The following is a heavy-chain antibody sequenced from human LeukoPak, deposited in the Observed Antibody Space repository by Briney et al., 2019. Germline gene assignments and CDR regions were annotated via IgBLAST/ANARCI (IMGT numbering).Heavy chain of an antibody. D-gene: IGHD2-2*01. CDR1: GFTFSSYA. J-gene: IGHJ4*02. CDR2: ICGSGGST. V-gene: IGHV3-23*01. Sequence: PGGSLRLSCAASGFTFSSYAMSWVRQAPGKGLEWVSGICGSGGSTNYADSVKGRFTISRDNSNNMLYLQMNSLRAEDTAVYYCATPGQYCSSTTCPSPRDYWGQGTLVTVSS. CDR3: ATPGQYCSSTTCPSPRDY.